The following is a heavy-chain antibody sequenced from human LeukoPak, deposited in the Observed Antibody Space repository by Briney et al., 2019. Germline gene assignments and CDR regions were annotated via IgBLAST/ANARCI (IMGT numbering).Heavy chain of an antibody. CDR2: ISSSGSTI. CDR1: GFTFSDYY. Sequence: GGSLRLSCAASGFTFSDYYMSWIRQAPGKGLEWVSYISSSGSTIYYADSVKGRFTISGDNAKNSLYLQMNSLRAEDTAVYYCATSSSPLYAFDIWGQGTMVTVSS. D-gene: IGHD6-6*01. V-gene: IGHV3-11*01. CDR3: ATSSSPLYAFDI. J-gene: IGHJ3*02.